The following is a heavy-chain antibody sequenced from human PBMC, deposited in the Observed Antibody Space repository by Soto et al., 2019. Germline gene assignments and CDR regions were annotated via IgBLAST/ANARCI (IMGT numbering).Heavy chain of an antibody. D-gene: IGHD3-22*01. V-gene: IGHV3-74*01. J-gene: IGHJ4*02. CDR2: INSDGSST. CDR3: ARDKYYYDSSGYLDY. CDR1: GFTFSSYW. Sequence: EGSLRLSCAASGFTFSSYWMHWVRQAPGKGLVWVSRINSDGSSTSYADSVKGRFTISRDNAKNTLYLQMNSLRAEDTAVYYCARDKYYYDSSGYLDYWGQGTLVTVSS.